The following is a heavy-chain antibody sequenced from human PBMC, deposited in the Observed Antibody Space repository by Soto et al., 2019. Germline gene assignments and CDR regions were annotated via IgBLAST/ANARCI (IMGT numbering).Heavy chain of an antibody. Sequence: EVQLVESGGGLVQPGGSLRLSCVVSGFTVNSNYMAWVRQAPGKSLECVSVIYSGGSTYYADAVKGRFTISRDNPKNTVYLQMNRLRAEDTAVYYCARDGDDYHFWSGYYDYWGQGTLVTVSS. CDR1: GFTVNSNY. J-gene: IGHJ4*02. V-gene: IGHV3-66*01. D-gene: IGHD3-3*01. CDR3: ARDGDDYHFWSGYYDY. CDR2: IYSGGST.